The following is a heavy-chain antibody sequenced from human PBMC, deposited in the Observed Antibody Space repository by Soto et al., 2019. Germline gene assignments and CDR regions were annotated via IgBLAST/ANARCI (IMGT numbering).Heavy chain of an antibody. V-gene: IGHV3-23*01. CDR3: TTWLSANLDY. D-gene: IGHD3-9*01. CDR1: GFIFSHYT. J-gene: IGHJ4*02. Sequence: GGSLRLSCAASGFIFSHYTLNWVLQAPGKGLEWVSTISDPVTGNTHYSESVRGRFTISRDDSRSTIYLQMDNLRADDSAIYYCTTWLSANLDYWGQGARVTVSS. CDR2: ISDPVTGNT.